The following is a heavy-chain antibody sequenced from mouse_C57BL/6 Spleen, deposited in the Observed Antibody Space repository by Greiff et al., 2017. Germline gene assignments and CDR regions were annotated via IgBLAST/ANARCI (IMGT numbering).Heavy chain of an antibody. J-gene: IGHJ2*01. V-gene: IGHV1-76*01. CDR1: GYTFTDYY. Sequence: QVQLKESGAELVRPGASVKLSCKASGYTFTDYYINWVKQRPGQGLEWIARIYPGSGNTYYNEKFKGKATLTAEKSSSTAYMQLSSLTSEDSAVYFCARGSLFDDWGQGTTLTVSS. CDR2: IYPGSGNT. CDR3: ARGSLFDD.